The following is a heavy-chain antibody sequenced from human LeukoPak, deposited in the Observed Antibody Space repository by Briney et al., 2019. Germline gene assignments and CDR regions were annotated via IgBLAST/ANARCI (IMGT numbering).Heavy chain of an antibody. V-gene: IGHV3-48*01. CDR3: ARGLSGDANSGDYFDY. D-gene: IGHD2-15*01. Sequence: PGGSLRLSCAASGSTFRSHNMIWVRQATGKGLEWISYISNTCSVIYYADSVKGRFPISRDNSKNTLYLQMNSLRAEDTAVYYCARGLSGDANSGDYFDYWGQGTLVTVSS. CDR1: GSTFRSHN. CDR2: ISNTCSVI. J-gene: IGHJ4*02.